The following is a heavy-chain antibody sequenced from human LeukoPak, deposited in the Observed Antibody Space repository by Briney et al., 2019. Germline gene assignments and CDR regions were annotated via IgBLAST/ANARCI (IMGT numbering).Heavy chain of an antibody. CDR2: ISDIGSI. V-gene: IGHV4-59*08. CDR3: AGHHPRNTVDF. Sequence: SETLSLACTVSGGSISSYYWSWIRQPPGKGLEWIAYISDIGSINYNPSLKSRVTILLDTSKNQFSLKLSSVTAADTAVYYCAGHHPRNTVDFWGQGTLVTVSS. CDR1: GGSISSYY. D-gene: IGHD2-8*02. J-gene: IGHJ4*02.